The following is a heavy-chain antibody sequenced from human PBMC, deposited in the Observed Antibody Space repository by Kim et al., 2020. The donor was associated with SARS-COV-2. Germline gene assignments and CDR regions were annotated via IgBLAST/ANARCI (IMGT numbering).Heavy chain of an antibody. CDR3: TTVPGIAVAGRVDY. V-gene: IGHV3-15*01. D-gene: IGHD6-19*01. J-gene: IGHJ4*02. Sequence: AAPVKGRFTISRDDSKNTLYLQMNSLKTEDTAVYYCTTVPGIAVAGRVDYWGQGTLVTVSS.